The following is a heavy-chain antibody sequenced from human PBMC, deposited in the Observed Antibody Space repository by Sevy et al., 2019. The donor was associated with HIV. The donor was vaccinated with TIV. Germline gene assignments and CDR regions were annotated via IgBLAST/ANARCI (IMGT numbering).Heavy chain of an antibody. V-gene: IGHV3-23*01. CDR3: AKGGVHDVWSSYSYFDD. J-gene: IGHJ4*02. CDR2: INGSDST. CDR1: GFTFRTYA. Sequence: GGSLRLSCTASGFTFRTYAMSWVRQAPGKGLDWVSGKGLEWVSDINGSDSTNYADSVKGRFTMSRDNSKNTVYLQMNYLRAEDMAVYYCAKGGVHDVWSSYSYFDDWGQGALVTVSS. D-gene: IGHD3-3*01.